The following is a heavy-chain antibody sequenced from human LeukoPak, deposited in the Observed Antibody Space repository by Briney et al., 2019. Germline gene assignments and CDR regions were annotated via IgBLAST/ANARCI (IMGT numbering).Heavy chain of an antibody. D-gene: IGHD2-21*02. CDR2: IKPNSGT. V-gene: IGHV1-2*02. CDR1: AYTFTNYY. CDR3: ARTLTAGGAR. J-gene: IGHJ4*02. Sequence: ASVKVSYKASAYTFTNYYLHWVRQAPGQGLVWMGWIKPNSGTNYAQRFQGRVTMTGDTSISTAYIELSSLRSDDTAVYYCARTLTAGGARWGQGTLVTVSS.